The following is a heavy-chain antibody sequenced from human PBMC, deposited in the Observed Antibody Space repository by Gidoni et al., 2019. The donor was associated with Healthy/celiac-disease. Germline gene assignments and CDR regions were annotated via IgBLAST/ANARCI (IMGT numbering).Heavy chain of an antibody. V-gene: IGHV1-18*01. CDR3: ARVERVLEGYSYGHDAFDI. CDR1: GYTFTSYG. J-gene: IGHJ3*02. Sequence: QVQLVQSGAEVKKPGATVTVSCKASGYTFTSYGISWVRQAPGHGLEWMGWISAYNGNTNYAQKLQGRVTMTTDTATSTAYMELRSLRSDDTAVYYCARVERVLEGYSYGHDAFDIWGQGTMVTVSS. CDR2: ISAYNGNT. D-gene: IGHD5-18*01.